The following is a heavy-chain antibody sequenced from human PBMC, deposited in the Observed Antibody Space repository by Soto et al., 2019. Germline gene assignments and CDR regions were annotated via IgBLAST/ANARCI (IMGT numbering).Heavy chain of an antibody. Sequence: EVQLVESGGGLVQPGRSLRLSCAASGFTFDDYAMHWVRQAPGKGLEWVSGISWNSGSIGYADSVKGRFTISRDNAKNSLYLQMNSLRAEDTALYYCAKDGYSGSYNYYGMDVWGQGTTVTGSS. J-gene: IGHJ6*02. CDR2: ISWNSGSI. D-gene: IGHD1-26*01. V-gene: IGHV3-9*01. CDR1: GFTFDDYA. CDR3: AKDGYSGSYNYYGMDV.